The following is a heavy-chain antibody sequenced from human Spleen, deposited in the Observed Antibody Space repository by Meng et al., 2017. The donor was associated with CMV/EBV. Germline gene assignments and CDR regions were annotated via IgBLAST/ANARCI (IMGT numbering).Heavy chain of an antibody. J-gene: IGHJ4*02. D-gene: IGHD6-6*01. CDR3: ARALGGLGGQLVPVPFDY. Sequence: TFDVYGMSWVRQAPGKGLEWVSGINWNGGSTGYADSVKGRFTISRDNAKNSLYLQMNSLRAEDTALYYCARALGGLGGQLVPVPFDYWGQGTLVTVSS. V-gene: IGHV3-20*03. CDR1: TFDVYG. CDR2: INWNGGST.